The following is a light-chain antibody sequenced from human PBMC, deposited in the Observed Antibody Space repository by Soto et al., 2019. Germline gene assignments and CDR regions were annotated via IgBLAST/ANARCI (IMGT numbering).Light chain of an antibody. CDR3: SSYAGIDIWV. CDR1: ISDVGHYNF. J-gene: IGLJ3*02. CDR2: EVS. Sequence: QSALTQPASVSGSPGQSITISCTGTISDVGHYNFVSWYQQYPGKAPKLIIYEVSNRPSGVSYRFSGSKSGNTASLTISGLQVEDEADYYCSSYAGIDIWVFGGGTKVTVL. V-gene: IGLV2-14*01.